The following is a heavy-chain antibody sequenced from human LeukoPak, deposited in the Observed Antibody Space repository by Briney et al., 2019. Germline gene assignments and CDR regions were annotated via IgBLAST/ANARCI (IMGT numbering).Heavy chain of an antibody. V-gene: IGHV4-34*01. D-gene: IGHD3-10*01. CDR2: INHSGST. J-gene: IGHJ4*02. Sequence: SETLSLTCAVYGGSFSGYYWSWIRQPPGKGLEWIGEINHSGSTNYNPSLKSRVTISVDTSKNQFSLRLSSVTAADTAVYYCARRRWTLYYYGSGSPHDYWGQGTLVTVSS. CDR3: ARRRWTLYYYGSGSPHDY. CDR1: GGSFSGYY.